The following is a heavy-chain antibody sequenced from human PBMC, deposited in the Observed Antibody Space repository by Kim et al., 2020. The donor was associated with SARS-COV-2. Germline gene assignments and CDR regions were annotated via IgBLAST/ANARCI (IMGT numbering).Heavy chain of an antibody. D-gene: IGHD3-10*01. J-gene: IGHJ4*02. Sequence: KFQGRVTITADKSTSTAYMELSSLRSEDTAVYYCARDPYYYGSGSYYHDYWGQGTLVTVSS. V-gene: IGHV1-69*04. CDR3: ARDPYYYGSGSYYHDY.